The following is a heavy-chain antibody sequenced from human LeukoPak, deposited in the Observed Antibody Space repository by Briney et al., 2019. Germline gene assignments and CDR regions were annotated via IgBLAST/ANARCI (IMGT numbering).Heavy chain of an antibody. CDR2: INSDGSST. Sequence: GGSLRLSCAASGFTFSSYWMHWVRQAPGKGLVWVSRINSDGSSTSYADSVKGRFTISRDNAKNTLYLQMNSLRAEDTAVYYCARDEAVAGKWDYYYYMDVWGKGTTVTISS. CDR1: GFTFSSYW. D-gene: IGHD6-19*01. J-gene: IGHJ6*03. CDR3: ARDEAVAGKWDYYYYMDV. V-gene: IGHV3-74*01.